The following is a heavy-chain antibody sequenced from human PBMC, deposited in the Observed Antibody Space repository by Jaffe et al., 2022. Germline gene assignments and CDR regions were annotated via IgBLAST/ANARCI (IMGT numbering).Heavy chain of an antibody. J-gene: IGHJ4*02. CDR3: TTALGRAYSGHYFDH. CDR2: IKCTSEGGTT. V-gene: IGHV3-15*02. D-gene: IGHD5-12*01. Sequence: EVQLVESGGALIKPGGSLRLSCTTSGLIFNNAWMAWVRQPPGKGLEWVGLIKCTSEGGTTEYGAPVKGRFTISRDDSKDTVYLQMDSLKTEDTAVYYCTTALGRAYSGHYFDHWGQGTLVTVSS. CDR1: GLIFNNAW.